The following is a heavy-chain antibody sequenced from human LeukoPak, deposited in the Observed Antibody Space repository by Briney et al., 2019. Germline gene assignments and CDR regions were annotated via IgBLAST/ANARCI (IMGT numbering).Heavy chain of an antibody. CDR3: SRGHWGLDS. J-gene: IGHJ4*02. D-gene: IGHD7-27*01. Sequence: PGGSLRLSCAASGFTFSDHYMSWIRQAPGKGLEWVSYISHTGSTIHYADSVRGRFTLSRDNARNSLYLQMNSLRSEDTAMYYLSRGHWGLDSWGQGTLVSVS. CDR1: GFTFSDHY. V-gene: IGHV3-11*04. CDR2: ISHTGSTI.